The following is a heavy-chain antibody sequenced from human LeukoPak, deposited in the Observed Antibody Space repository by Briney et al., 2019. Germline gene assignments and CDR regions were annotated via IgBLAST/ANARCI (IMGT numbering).Heavy chain of an antibody. CDR2: MNPNSGNT. V-gene: IGHV1-8*02. CDR1: GYTFTGYY. D-gene: IGHD6-13*01. J-gene: IGHJ6*02. CDR3: ARGGIAAAGDYYYYYGMDV. Sequence: ASVKVSCKASGYTFTGYYMHWVRQATGQGLEWMGWMNPNSGNTGYAQKFQGRVTMTRNTSISTAYMELSSLRSEDTAVYYCARGGIAAAGDYYYYYGMDVWGQGTTVTVSS.